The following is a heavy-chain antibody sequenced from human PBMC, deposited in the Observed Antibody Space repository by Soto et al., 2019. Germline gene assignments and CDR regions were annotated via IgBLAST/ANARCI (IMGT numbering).Heavy chain of an antibody. CDR1: GFTFSSYG. CDR3: ARTTESADFWGGYYNYYYYGMDV. J-gene: IGHJ6*02. V-gene: IGHV3-33*01. D-gene: IGHD3-3*01. Sequence: GGSLRLSCAASGFTFSSYGMHWVRQAPGKGLEWVAVIWYDGSNKYYADSVKGRFTISRDNSKNTLYLQMNSLRAEDTAVYYCARTTESADFWGGYYNYYYYGMDVWGQGTTVTVSS. CDR2: IWYDGSNK.